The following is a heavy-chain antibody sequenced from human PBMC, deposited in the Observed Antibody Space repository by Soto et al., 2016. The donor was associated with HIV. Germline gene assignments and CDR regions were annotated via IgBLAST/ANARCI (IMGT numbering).Heavy chain of an antibody. J-gene: IGHJ6*03. V-gene: IGHV3-48*01. CDR1: GFTFGSYS. D-gene: IGHD1-1*01. CDR3: ARDRSPKAGTTIGYYYYYYMDV. Sequence: EVQLVESGEAWYSLGSLRLSCAASGFTFGSYSMNWVRQAPGKGLEWVSYISHSSSTIYYADSVKGRFTISRDNAKNSLYLQMNSLRAEDTAVYYCARDRSPKAGTTIGYYYYYYMDVWGKGTTVTVSS. CDR2: ISHSSSTI.